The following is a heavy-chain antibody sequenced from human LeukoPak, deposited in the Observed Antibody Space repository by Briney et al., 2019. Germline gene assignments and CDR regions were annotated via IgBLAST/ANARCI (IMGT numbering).Heavy chain of an antibody. CDR3: ARCGVAPAAPDY. CDR1: GFTFSSYA. Sequence: PGGSLRLSCAASGFTFSSYAMHWVRQAPGKGLEWVAVISYDGSNKYYADSVKGRFTISRDNSKNTLYLQMNSLRAEDTAVYYCARCGVAPAAPDYWGQRTLVTVSS. J-gene: IGHJ4*02. D-gene: IGHD2-2*01. V-gene: IGHV3-30*04. CDR2: ISYDGSNK.